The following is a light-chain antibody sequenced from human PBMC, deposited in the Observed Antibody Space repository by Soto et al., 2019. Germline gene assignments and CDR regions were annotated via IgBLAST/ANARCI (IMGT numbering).Light chain of an antibody. Sequence: QSALTQPRSVSGSPGQSVTISCTGTSSDVGGYNSVSWYQQHPGKAPKFIIYGVSERPSGVPDRFSGSKSGNTASLTISGLQAEDEADYYCCSFAGNTYVFGTGTKLTVL. J-gene: IGLJ1*01. CDR3: CSFAGNTYV. CDR1: SSDVGGYNS. CDR2: GVS. V-gene: IGLV2-11*01.